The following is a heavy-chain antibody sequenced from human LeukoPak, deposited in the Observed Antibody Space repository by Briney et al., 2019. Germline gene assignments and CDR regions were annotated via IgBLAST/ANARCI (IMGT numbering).Heavy chain of an antibody. D-gene: IGHD5-24*01. Sequence: SETLSLTCTVSGGSISSGGYYWSWIRQHPGRGLEWIGYIYYSGNTYFNPSLKSRVTISVDTSKNQFSLKLSSVTAADTAVYYCARARDGYNGGFDYWGQGTLVTVSS. V-gene: IGHV4-31*03. CDR1: GGSISSGGYY. J-gene: IGHJ4*02. CDR2: IYYSGNT. CDR3: ARARDGYNGGFDY.